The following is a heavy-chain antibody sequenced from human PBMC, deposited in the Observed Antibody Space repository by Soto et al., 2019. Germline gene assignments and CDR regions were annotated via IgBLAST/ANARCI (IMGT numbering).Heavy chain of an antibody. Sequence: GASVKVSCKASGYTFTGYYMHWVRQAPGQGLEWMGRINADYGNSQYAQKFRGRVTMTTDTSTTTVYMELTNLRSDDTAVYYCARCIQGDYYYGMDVWGQGTTVTVS. V-gene: IGHV1-18*04. J-gene: IGHJ6*02. CDR2: INADYGNS. CDR3: ARCIQGDYYYGMDV. CDR1: GYTFTGYY. D-gene: IGHD5-18*01.